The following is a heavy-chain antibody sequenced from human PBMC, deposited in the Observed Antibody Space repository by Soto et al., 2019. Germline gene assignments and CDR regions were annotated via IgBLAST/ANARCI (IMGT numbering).Heavy chain of an antibody. CDR2: IYYSGST. J-gene: IGHJ6*02. CDR1: GGSISSYY. V-gene: IGHV4-59*01. D-gene: IGHD3-10*01. Sequence: QVQLQESGPGLVKPSETLSLTCTVSGGSISSYYWSWIRQPPGKGLEWIGYIYYSGSTNYNPSLKSRVTIPVDTSKNQFSLKLSSVTAADTAVYYCARDPGRMFYYYGMDVWGQGTTVTVSS. CDR3: ARDPGRMFYYYGMDV.